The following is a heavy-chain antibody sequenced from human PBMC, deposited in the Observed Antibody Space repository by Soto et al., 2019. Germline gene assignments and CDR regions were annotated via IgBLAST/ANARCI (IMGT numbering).Heavy chain of an antibody. V-gene: IGHV4-30-2*01. CDR1: CLLQRGWYS. J-gene: IGHJ4*02. D-gene: IGHD2-2*02. CDR3: ARGPYLKPSLFDY. Sequence: QLQLPESRLGPGKSSTTPSLPFPCPCCLLQRGWYSRRRIPPPTRKGLEWIGCIYYSGTSYNPSLKSRVTISLDKSKNQFSLRVNSVTAADTAVYYCARGPYLKPSLFDYWGQGNLVTVSS. CDR2: IYYSGT.